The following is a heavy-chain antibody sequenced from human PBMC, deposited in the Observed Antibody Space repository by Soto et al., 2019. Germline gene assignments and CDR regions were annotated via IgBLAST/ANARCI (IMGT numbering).Heavy chain of an antibody. D-gene: IGHD3-16*01. CDR1: GGSFSGQY. V-gene: IGHV4-34*12. J-gene: IGHJ4*02. CDR2: IIHSGRT. Sequence: QVQLQQWGAGLLKPSETLSLICAVYGGSFSGQYWSWIRRPPGKGLEWIGEIIHSGRTNYNPSLKSRVTISLDTSRNQFSLKLSSVTAADTAVYYCARRGGGTYPYYFDYWGRGTLVTVSS. CDR3: ARRGGGTYPYYFDY.